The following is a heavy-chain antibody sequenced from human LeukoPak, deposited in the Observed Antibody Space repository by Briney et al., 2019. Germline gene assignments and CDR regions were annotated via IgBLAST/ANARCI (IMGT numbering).Heavy chain of an antibody. CDR3: AKDRRTTGTTLGDAFDI. D-gene: IGHD1-1*01. V-gene: IGHV3-53*01. CDR2: IYSGGST. J-gene: IGHJ3*02. CDR1: GFTVRSNY. Sequence: PGGSLRLSWAASGFTVRSNYMSWVRQAPGKGLEWVSVIYSGGSTYYADSVKGRFTISRDNSKNTLYLQMNSLRAEDTAVYYCAKDRRTTGTTLGDAFDIWGQGTMVTVSS.